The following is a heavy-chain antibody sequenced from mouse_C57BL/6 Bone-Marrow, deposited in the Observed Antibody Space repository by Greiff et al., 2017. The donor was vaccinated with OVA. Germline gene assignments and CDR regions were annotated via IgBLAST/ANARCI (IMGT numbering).Heavy chain of an antibody. CDR3: ARSFPYYGSSYFDY. J-gene: IGHJ2*01. CDR1: GYTFTNYW. V-gene: IGHV1-63*01. Sequence: QVQLQQSGAELVRPGTSVKMSCKASGYTFTNYWIGWAKQRPGHGLEWIGDIYPGGGYTNYNEKFKGKATLTADKSSSTAYMQFSSLTSEDSAIYYGARSFPYYGSSYFDYWGQGTTLTVSS. D-gene: IGHD1-1*01. CDR2: IYPGGGYT.